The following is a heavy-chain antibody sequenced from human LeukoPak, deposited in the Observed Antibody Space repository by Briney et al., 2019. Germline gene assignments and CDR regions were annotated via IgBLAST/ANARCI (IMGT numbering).Heavy chain of an antibody. CDR1: GFTFSSYG. J-gene: IGHJ4*02. D-gene: IGHD6-13*01. CDR2: ISYDGSNK. Sequence: PGGSLRLSCAASGFTFSSYGMHWVRQAPGKGLEWVAVISYDGSNKYYADSVKGRFTISRDNSKNTLYLQMNSLRAEDTAVYYCAKGASFSSSWYYAPDYWGQGTLVTVSS. V-gene: IGHV3-30*18. CDR3: AKGASFSSSWYYAPDY.